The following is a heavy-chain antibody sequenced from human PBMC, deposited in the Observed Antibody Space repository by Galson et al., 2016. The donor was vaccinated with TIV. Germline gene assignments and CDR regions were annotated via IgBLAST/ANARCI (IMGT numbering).Heavy chain of an antibody. J-gene: IGHJ4*02. CDR1: GFRFGDNA. V-gene: IGHV3-49*03. D-gene: IGHD3-10*01. Sequence: SLRLSCAVSGFRFGDNAISWFRQTPEEGLEWVGFIRSKPYGGTAEYAASVRGRFTISRDDSRSTAYLQMDSLKSEGTAVYYCARGRGEIWGPGTLVTVSS. CDR3: ARGRGEI. CDR2: IRSKPYGGTA.